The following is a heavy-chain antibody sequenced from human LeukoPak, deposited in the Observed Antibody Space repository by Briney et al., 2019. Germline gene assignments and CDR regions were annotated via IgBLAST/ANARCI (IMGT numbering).Heavy chain of an antibody. CDR1: GGSISSYY. CDR3: ARAPGGNPTTHYFDY. J-gene: IGHJ4*02. CDR2: IYYSGNT. Sequence: SETLSLTCTVSGGSISSYYWSWIRQPPGKGLEWIGYIYYSGNTNYNPSLKSRVTISVVTSKNQFSLNLSSVTAADTAVYYCARAPGGNPTTHYFDYWGQGTLVTVSS. V-gene: IGHV4-59*01. D-gene: IGHD1-14*01.